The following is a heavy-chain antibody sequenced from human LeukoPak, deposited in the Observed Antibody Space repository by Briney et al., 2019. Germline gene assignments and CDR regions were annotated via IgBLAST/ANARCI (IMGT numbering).Heavy chain of an antibody. CDR1: AFAFGSYW. J-gene: IGHJ4*02. V-gene: IGHV3-7*04. CDR2: IKQDGSEK. Sequence: PGGSLRLSCAASAFAFGSYWMSWVRQAPGKGLEWVANIKQDGSEKYYVDSVKGRFTISRDTAKNSLYLQMNSLRAEDTAVYYCARGRVSDYWGQGTLVTVSS. D-gene: IGHD3-10*01. CDR3: ARGRVSDY.